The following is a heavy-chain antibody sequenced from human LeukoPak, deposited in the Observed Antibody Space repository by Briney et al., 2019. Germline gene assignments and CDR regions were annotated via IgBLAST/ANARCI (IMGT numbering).Heavy chain of an antibody. CDR2: IYYSGST. CDR1: GGSISSGDYY. CDR3: ARDRIAVAGRFFDY. V-gene: IGHV4-61*08. J-gene: IGHJ4*02. Sequence: TSQTLSLTCTVSGGSISSGDYYWSWIRQPPGKGLEWIGYIYYSGSTNYNPSLKSRVTISVDTSKNQFSLKLSSVTAADTAVYYCARDRIAVAGRFFDYWGQGTLVTVSS. D-gene: IGHD6-19*01.